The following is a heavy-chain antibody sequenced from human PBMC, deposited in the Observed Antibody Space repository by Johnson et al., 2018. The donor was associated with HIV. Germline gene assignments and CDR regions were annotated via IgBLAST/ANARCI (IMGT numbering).Heavy chain of an antibody. D-gene: IGHD1-1*01. CDR3: ATVWRNEGRHAFDV. J-gene: IGHJ3*01. CDR2: IRYDGSNK. CDR1: GFSFSRYG. Sequence: VQLVESGGGVVQPGGSLRLSCAASGFSFSRYGMHWVRQAPGKGLEWVAFIRYDGSNKYYADSVKGRFTISRNNAKNSLYLQMNSLRAEDTAVYFCATVWRNEGRHAFDVWGQGTMVTVSS. V-gene: IGHV3-30*02.